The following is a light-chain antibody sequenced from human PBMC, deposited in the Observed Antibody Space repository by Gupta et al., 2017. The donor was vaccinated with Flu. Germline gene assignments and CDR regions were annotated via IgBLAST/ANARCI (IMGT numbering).Light chain of an antibody. CDR2: DVT. CDR3: CSYAGNYTFV. CDR1: SSDVGGYDY. V-gene: IGLV2-11*01. J-gene: IGLJ1*01. Sequence: TISCTGTSSDVGGYDYVSWYQQHPGQAPKVMIYDVTKRPSGVPSRFSGSKSGNTASLTISGLQAEDEADYSCCSYAGNYTFVFGTGTKVTVL.